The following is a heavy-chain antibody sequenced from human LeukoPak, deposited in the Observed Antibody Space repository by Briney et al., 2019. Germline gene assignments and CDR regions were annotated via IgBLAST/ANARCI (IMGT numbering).Heavy chain of an antibody. V-gene: IGHV4-39*07. CDR2: IYYSGST. CDR1: GGSISTSSYY. J-gene: IGHJ5*02. Sequence: KSSETLSLTCTVSGGSISTSSYYWGWIRQPPGKGLECIGNIYYSGSTNYNPSLRSRVTISVDTSKNQFSLRLSSVTAADTAVYYCARELSSTPPGFDPWGQGTLVTVSS. D-gene: IGHD6-13*01. CDR3: ARELSSTPPGFDP.